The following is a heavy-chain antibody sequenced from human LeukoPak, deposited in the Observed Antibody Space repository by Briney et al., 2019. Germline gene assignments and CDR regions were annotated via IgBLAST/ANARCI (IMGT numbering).Heavy chain of an antibody. CDR3: ARDRAAAAVPDY. Sequence: GSLRLSCAASGFTVSSNYMSWVRQAPGKGLEWVSVIYSGGSTYYADSVQCRFTISRDKSKHTLYLQMNCLRAEDTAGYYCARDRAAAAVPDYWGQGTLVTVSS. CDR2: IYSGGST. J-gene: IGHJ4*02. V-gene: IGHV3-66*01. CDR1: GFTVSSNY. D-gene: IGHD6-13*01.